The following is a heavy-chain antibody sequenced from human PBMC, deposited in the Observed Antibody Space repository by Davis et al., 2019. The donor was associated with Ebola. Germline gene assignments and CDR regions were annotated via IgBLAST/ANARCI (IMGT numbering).Heavy chain of an antibody. Sequence: SSVNVSCKASGGTFSRYAISWVRQAPGQGLEWMGGIIPIFGTANYAQKFQGRVTITRDTSASTAYMELSSLRSEDTAVYYCARLPLKYSSGWYGLAFDIWGQGTMVTVSS. CDR1: GGTFSRYA. CDR3: ARLPLKYSSGWYGLAFDI. D-gene: IGHD6-19*01. V-gene: IGHV1-69*05. J-gene: IGHJ3*02. CDR2: IIPIFGTA.